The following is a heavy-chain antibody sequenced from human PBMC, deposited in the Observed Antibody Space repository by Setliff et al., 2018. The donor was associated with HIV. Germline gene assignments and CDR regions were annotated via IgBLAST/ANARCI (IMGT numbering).Heavy chain of an antibody. CDR3: ARVCRERLVTSGRYFDL. CDR1: GMSFSGYH. Sequence: PSETLSLTCAVYGMSFSGYHWSWIRQTPGEGLEWIAEITHAGSTQYNPSLKSRVTMSADTSKNQFFLKLKSVTVGDTALYYCARVCRERLVTSGRYFDLWGRGTLVTVSS. J-gene: IGHJ2*01. CDR2: ITHAGST. V-gene: IGHV4-34*01.